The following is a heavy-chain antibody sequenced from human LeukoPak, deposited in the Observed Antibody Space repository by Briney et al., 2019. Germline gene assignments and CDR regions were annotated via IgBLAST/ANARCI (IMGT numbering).Heavy chain of an antibody. V-gene: IGHV4-38-2*02. CDR2: IYHSGST. D-gene: IGHD4-23*01. J-gene: IGHJ6*03. Sequence: SETLSLTCTVSGYSISSGYYWGWIRQPPGRGLEWIGSIYHSGSTYYTPSLKSRATISVDTSKNQFSLKLSSVTAADTAVYYCASLDYGGNYEHYDYYMDVWGKGTTVTVSS. CDR1: GYSISSGYY. CDR3: ASLDYGGNYEHYDYYMDV.